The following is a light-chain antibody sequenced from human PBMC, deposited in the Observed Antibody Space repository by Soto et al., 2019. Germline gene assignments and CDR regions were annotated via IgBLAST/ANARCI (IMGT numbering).Light chain of an antibody. CDR2: AAS. J-gene: IGKJ1*01. CDR3: QQLHIYPRT. V-gene: IGKV1-9*01. CDR1: HDINRY. Sequence: DIRLTQPPSFLSASVGDRVTITCRASHDINRYLAWYQQKPGKAPKLLIYAASTLHNAVPSRFSGAGSGTEFTLTISSLQPEDFATYYCQQLHIYPRTFGQGTKVEF.